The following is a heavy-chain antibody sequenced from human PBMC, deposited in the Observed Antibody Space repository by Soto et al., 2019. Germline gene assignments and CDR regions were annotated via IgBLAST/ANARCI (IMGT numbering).Heavy chain of an antibody. CDR3: ARGSSRWDY. J-gene: IGHJ4*01. Sequence: WETLSLTCTVSGGTISSFYWSWIRQPAGKGLEWIGRIYSGGRNNYNPSLKSRATMSVDRPKNQFSLRLSSVTAAGRAMYYFARGSSRWDYWRQGTLVTVSS. D-gene: IGHD6-13*01. CDR1: GGTISSFY. CDR2: IYSGGRN. V-gene: IGHV4-4*07.